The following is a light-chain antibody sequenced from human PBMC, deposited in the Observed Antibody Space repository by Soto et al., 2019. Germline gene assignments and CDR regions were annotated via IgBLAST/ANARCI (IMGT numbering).Light chain of an antibody. CDR2: EGT. Sequence: QSVLTQPASVSGSPGQSITISCTGTFSDVGGYNLVSWHQQHPGKAPKLIIYEGTRRPSGVSNRFSGSKSGNTASLTISGLQAEDEADYYCCSYAGSSTLVFGGGTKVTVL. V-gene: IGLV2-23*01. CDR3: CSYAGSSTLV. CDR1: FSDVGGYNL. J-gene: IGLJ2*01.